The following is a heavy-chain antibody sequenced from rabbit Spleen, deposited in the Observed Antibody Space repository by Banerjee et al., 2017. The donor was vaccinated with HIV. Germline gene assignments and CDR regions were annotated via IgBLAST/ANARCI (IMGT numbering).Heavy chain of an antibody. CDR3: ARDTGTSFSTYGMDL. J-gene: IGHJ3*01. V-gene: IGHV1S45*01. CDR2: MDTGSSGFT. D-gene: IGHD8-1*01. CDR1: GFDLSNYD. Sequence: QEQLEESGGGLVKPGASPTLTCKASGFDLSNYDMCWVRQAPGKGLEWIACMDTGSSGFTYFASWAKGRFTISKTSSTTVTLQMTSLTAADTATYFCARDTGTSFSTYGMDLWGQGTLVTVS.